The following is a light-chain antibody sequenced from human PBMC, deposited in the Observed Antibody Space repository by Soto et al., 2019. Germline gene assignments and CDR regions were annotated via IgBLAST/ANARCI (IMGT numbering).Light chain of an antibody. CDR2: GAS. CDR3: QKYNSALFT. Sequence: DIQMTQSPSSLSASVGDRVTITCRASQGISNYLAWYQQKPGKVPKLLIYGASTLQSGVPSRFSGSGSGTDFTLPISSLQPEDVATYYCQKYNSALFTFGPGTKVDIK. CDR1: QGISNY. J-gene: IGKJ3*01. V-gene: IGKV1-27*01.